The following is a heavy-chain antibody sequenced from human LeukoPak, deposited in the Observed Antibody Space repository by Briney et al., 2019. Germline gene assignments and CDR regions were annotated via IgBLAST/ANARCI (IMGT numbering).Heavy chain of an antibody. CDR1: GGSIRSFDNY. D-gene: IGHD3-22*01. J-gene: IGHJ4*02. CDR2: IHYNGNT. V-gene: IGHV4-39*07. CDR3: ARDVRDSSGFYLRAFDY. Sequence: SETLSLTCTVSGGSIRSFDNYWVWIRQPPGKGLEWIGGIHYNGNTYYYPSLKSRVTVSVDTSKNQFSLRLSSVTAADTAVYYCARDVRDSSGFYLRAFDYWGQGTLVTVSS.